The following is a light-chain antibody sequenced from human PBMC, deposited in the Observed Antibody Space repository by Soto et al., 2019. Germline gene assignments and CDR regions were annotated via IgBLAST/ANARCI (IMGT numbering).Light chain of an antibody. V-gene: IGKV3-20*01. CDR1: QDVSSSY. J-gene: IGKJ2*01. CDR3: QQYDTSPRT. CDR2: GTS. Sequence: EIVLTQSPGTLSLSPGERATLSCRASQDVSSSYLAWYQQKFGQAPRLLMYGTSNRATGISDRFSGSGSGTDFTLTISRLEAEDFAVYYCQQYDTSPRTFGQGT.